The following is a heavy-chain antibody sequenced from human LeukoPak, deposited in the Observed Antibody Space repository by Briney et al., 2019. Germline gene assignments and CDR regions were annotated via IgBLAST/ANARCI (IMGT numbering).Heavy chain of an antibody. V-gene: IGHV2-70*11. D-gene: IGHD1-26*01. CDR3: ARTRRYSGDYYPDY. CDR1: GFSLSTSGMC. Sequence: SGPTLVKPTQTLTLTCTFSGFSLSTSGMCVSWIRQPPGKALEWLARIDWDDYKYYSASLKTRLTISKDTSKNQVVLTMTNMDPVDTATYYCARTRRYSGDYYPDYWGQGTLVTVSS. CDR2: IDWDDYK. J-gene: IGHJ4*02.